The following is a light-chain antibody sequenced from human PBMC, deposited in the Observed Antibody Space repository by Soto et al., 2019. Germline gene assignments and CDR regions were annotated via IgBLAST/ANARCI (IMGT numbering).Light chain of an antibody. J-gene: IGKJ2*01. CDR3: QQRSNWPRT. V-gene: IGKV3-11*01. CDR2: GAS. Sequence: EIVLTQSPATLSLSPGERATLSCRASQSVSSYLAWFQQKPGQAPRLLIYGASTMATGIPARFSGSGSGTDFTLTISSLEPEDFAVYYCQQRSNWPRTFGQGTKVEI. CDR1: QSVSSY.